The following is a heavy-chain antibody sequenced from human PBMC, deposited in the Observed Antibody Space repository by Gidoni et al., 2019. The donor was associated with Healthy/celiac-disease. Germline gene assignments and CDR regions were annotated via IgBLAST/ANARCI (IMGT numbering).Heavy chain of an antibody. Sequence: QVQLVQSGAEVKKPGSSVRVSCKASGGTFRSYAISWVRQAPGQGIEWMGGIIPSFGTANYAQKFQGRVTITADESTSTAYMELSSLRSEDTAVYYCARVYCSGGSCYSGDRTPFDYWGQGTLVTVSS. CDR2: IIPSFGTA. CDR3: ARVYCSGGSCYSGDRTPFDY. CDR1: GGTFRSYA. J-gene: IGHJ4*02. D-gene: IGHD2-15*01. V-gene: IGHV1-69*01.